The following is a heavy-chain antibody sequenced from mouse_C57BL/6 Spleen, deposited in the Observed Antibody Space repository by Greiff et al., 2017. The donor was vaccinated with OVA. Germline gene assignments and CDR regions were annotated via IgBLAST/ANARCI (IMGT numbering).Heavy chain of an antibody. Sequence: VQLQQSGAELVKPGASVKLSCKASGYTFTSYWMHWVKQRPGQGLEWIGMIHPNSGSTNYNEKFKSKATLTVDKSSSTAYMQLSSLTSEDSAVYYCAREFPYAMDYWGQGTSVTVSS. CDR1: GYTFTSYW. J-gene: IGHJ4*01. CDR3: AREFPYAMDY. CDR2: IHPNSGST. V-gene: IGHV1-64*01.